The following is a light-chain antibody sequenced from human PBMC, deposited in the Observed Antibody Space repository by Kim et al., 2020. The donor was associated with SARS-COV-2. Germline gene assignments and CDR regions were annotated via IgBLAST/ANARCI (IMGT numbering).Light chain of an antibody. J-gene: IGKJ2*01. Sequence: SPWERATLSCSASQRVSSNLSWYQQKPGQAPRLLISGAATRATGIPARFSGSGSGTEFTLTISSLQSEDFAVYYCQQYNNWPPMYTFGQGTKLEI. CDR3: QQYNNWPPMYT. V-gene: IGKV3-15*01. CDR1: QRVSSN. CDR2: GAA.